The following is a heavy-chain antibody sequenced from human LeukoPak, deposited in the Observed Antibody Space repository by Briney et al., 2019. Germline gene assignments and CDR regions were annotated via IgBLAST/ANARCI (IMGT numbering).Heavy chain of an antibody. J-gene: IGHJ5*02. D-gene: IGHD6-19*01. CDR1: GFTVSSNY. CDR2: IYSGGST. Sequence: PGGSLRLSCAASGFTVSSNYMSWVRQAPGKGLEWVSVIYSGGSTYYADSVKGRFTISRDNAKNSLYLQMNSLRAEDTAVYYCARERQWLVRGNWFDPWGQGTLVTVSS. V-gene: IGHV3-53*01. CDR3: ARERQWLVRGNWFDP.